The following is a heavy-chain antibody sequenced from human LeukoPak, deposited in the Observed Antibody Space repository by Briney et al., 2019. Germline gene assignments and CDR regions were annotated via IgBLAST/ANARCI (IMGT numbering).Heavy chain of an antibody. CDR1: GFNFSAYW. Sequence: PGGSLRLSCSASGFNFSAYWMTWVRQAPGEGLEWVANIKDDGSDKYYMESVKGRFTISRDNAKNSLHLQLNSLRAEDTAVYFCAELGITMIGGVWGKGTTVTISS. V-gene: IGHV3-7*01. CDR3: AELGITMIGGV. CDR2: IKDDGSDK. D-gene: IGHD3-10*02. J-gene: IGHJ6*04.